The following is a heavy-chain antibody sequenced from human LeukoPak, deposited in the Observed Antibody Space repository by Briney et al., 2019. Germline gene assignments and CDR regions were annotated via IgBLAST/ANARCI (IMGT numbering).Heavy chain of an antibody. J-gene: IGHJ4*02. Sequence: GGSQRLSCADSGFTFSSYAMSWVRQAPGKGLEWVSAISGSGGSTYYADSVKGRFTISRDNSKNTLYLQMNSLRAEDTAVYYCAKDPGVLMVPVAHMAYFDYWGQGTLVTVSS. V-gene: IGHV3-23*01. CDR1: GFTFSSYA. D-gene: IGHD2-8*01. CDR3: AKDPGVLMVPVAHMAYFDY. CDR2: ISGSGGST.